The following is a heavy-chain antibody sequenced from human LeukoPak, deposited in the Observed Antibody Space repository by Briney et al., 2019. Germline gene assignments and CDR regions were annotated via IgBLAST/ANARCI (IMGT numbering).Heavy chain of an antibody. V-gene: IGHV3-7*01. D-gene: IGHD2-2*01. J-gene: IGHJ6*03. Sequence: GGSLRLSCAASRFTFSRYWMSWVRQAPGKGLEWVANIKQDGSEKYYVDSVKGRFTISRDNAKNSMYLQMNSLRVEDTAVYYCAREGYCSSTSCYDYYYYMDVWGKGTTVTV. CDR3: AREGYCSSTSCYDYYYYMDV. CDR1: RFTFSRYW. CDR2: IKQDGSEK.